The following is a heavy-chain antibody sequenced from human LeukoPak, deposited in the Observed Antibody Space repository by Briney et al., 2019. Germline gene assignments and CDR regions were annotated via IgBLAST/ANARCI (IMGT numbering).Heavy chain of an antibody. CDR2: INSNGSTI. CDR1: GFTFSNYW. V-gene: IGHV3-11*01. CDR3: ATGYDSSGYHWFDP. D-gene: IGHD3-22*01. J-gene: IGHJ5*02. Sequence: GGSLRLSCAASGFTFSNYWMTWIRQAPGKGLEWVSYINSNGSTIYYADSVKGRFTVSRDNAKNSLYLQMNSLGAEDTAVYYCATGYDSSGYHWFDPSGQGSLVTASS.